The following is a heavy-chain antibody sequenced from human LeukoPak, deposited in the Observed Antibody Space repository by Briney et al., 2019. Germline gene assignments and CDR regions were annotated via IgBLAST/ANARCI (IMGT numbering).Heavy chain of an antibody. D-gene: IGHD2-2*01. Sequence: PGGSLRLSCTASGFTFSSYAMSWVRQAPGKGLEWVSALSGSGGNTYHADSVKGRFTISRDNSKNTLYLQMNSLRAEDTAKYYCAKVASLCTSTSCVRGGFDYWGQGTLVTVSS. J-gene: IGHJ4*02. CDR2: LSGSGGNT. CDR1: GFTFSSYA. CDR3: AKVASLCTSTSCVRGGFDY. V-gene: IGHV3-23*01.